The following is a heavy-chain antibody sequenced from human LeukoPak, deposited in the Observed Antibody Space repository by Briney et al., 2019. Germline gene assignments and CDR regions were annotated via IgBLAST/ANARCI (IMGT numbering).Heavy chain of an antibody. J-gene: IGHJ3*02. D-gene: IGHD7-27*01. CDR2: IYTTGRT. CDR3: AKILGSGVWYGFDI. CDR1: GGSVNSYY. Sequence: PSETLSLTCSVSGGSVNSYYWSWIRQPPGKGLEWIGYIYTTGRTNYNPSLKSRVTISVDTSKNQFSLKLSSVTTADTAVYYCAKILGSGVWYGFDIWGQGTMVTVSS. V-gene: IGHV4-4*09.